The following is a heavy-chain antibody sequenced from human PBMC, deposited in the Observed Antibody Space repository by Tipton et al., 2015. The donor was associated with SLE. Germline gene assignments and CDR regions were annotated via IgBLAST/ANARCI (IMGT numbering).Heavy chain of an antibody. Sequence: TLSLTCTVSGGSVSSGSYYWSWIRQPAGKGLEWIRYIYTSGSTNYNPSLKTRVTISVDTSKNQFSLKLSSVTAADTAVYYCARTTRGGFDPWGQGTLVTVSS. J-gene: IGHJ5*02. CDR2: IYTSGST. D-gene: IGHD3-10*01. CDR1: GGSVSSGSYY. CDR3: ARTTRGGFDP. V-gene: IGHV4-61*09.